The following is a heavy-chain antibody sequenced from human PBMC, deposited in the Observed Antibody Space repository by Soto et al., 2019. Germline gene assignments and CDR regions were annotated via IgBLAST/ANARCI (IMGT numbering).Heavy chain of an antibody. CDR1: GGSFSGYY. D-gene: IGHD5-18*01. CDR2: INHSGST. CDR3: ARVLVNMDTAMDLYYFDY. Sequence: PSETLSLTCAVYGGSFSGYYWSWIRQPPGKGLEWIGEINHSGSTNHNPSLKSRVTISVDTSKNQFSLELSSVTAADTAVYYCARVLVNMDTAMDLYYFDYWGQGTLVTVSS. J-gene: IGHJ4*02. V-gene: IGHV4-34*01.